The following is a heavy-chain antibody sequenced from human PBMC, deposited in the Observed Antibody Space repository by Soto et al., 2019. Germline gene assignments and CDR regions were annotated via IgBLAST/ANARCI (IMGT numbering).Heavy chain of an antibody. J-gene: IGHJ4*02. CDR2: INDSGRT. CDR1: GGSFSGYY. V-gene: IGHV4-34*01. Sequence: QVQLQQWGAGLLKPSETLSLTCAVYGGSFSGYYWSWIRQPPGKGLEGIGEINDSGRTNYNPSLTSRVTISVDTSKNQFSLNLTSVTAADTAVYYCASVLRYLWGQGTLVTVSS. CDR3: ASVLRYL. D-gene: IGHD3-9*01.